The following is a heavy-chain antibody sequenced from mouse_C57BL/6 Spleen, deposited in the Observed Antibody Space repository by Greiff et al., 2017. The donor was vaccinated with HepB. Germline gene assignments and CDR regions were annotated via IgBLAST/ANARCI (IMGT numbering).Heavy chain of an antibody. CDR2: IDPSDSYT. J-gene: IGHJ3*01. Sequence: QVQLQQSGAELVMPGASVKLSCKASGYTFTSYWMHWVKQRPGQGLEWIGEIDPSDSYTNYNQKFKGKSTLTVDKSSSTAYMQLSSLTSEDSAVYYCARGRDYYGNSAWFAYWGQGTLVTVSA. D-gene: IGHD2-1*01. CDR1: GYTFTSYW. V-gene: IGHV1-69*01. CDR3: ARGRDYYGNSAWFAY.